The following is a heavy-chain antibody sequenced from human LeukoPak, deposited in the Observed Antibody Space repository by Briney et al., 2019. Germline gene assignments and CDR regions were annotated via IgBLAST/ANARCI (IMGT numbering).Heavy chain of an antibody. CDR2: IKQDGSEE. V-gene: IGHV3-7*01. D-gene: IGHD2-2*01. CDR3: AREGGWGSPAGY. Sequence: SGGSLRLSCAASGFTFSSYWMTWVRQAPGKGLEWVANIKQDGSEENYVDSVRGRFTISRDNAKNSLYLQMNSLRAEDTAVYFCAREGGWGSPAGYWGQGTLVTVSS. J-gene: IGHJ4*02. CDR1: GFTFSSYW.